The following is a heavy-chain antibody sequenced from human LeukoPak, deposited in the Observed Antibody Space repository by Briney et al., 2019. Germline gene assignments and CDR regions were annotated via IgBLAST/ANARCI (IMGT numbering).Heavy chain of an antibody. J-gene: IGHJ5*02. CDR2: IYYSGST. Sequence: SETLSLTCTVSGGSISSGGYYWSWIRQHPGKGLEWIGYIYYSGSTYYDPSLKSRVTISVDTSKNQFSLKLSSVTAADTAVYYCARFVGYCSSTSCYDGWFDPWGQGTLVTVSS. D-gene: IGHD2-2*01. CDR1: GGSISSGGYY. V-gene: IGHV4-31*03. CDR3: ARFVGYCSSTSCYDGWFDP.